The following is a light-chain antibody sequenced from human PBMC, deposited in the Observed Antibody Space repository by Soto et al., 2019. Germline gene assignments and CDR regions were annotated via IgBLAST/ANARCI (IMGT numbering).Light chain of an antibody. J-gene: IGLJ1*01. V-gene: IGLV1-40*01. Sequence: QSVLTQPPSVSGAPGQRVTISCTGSSSNIGAGYDVHWYQQLPGTAPKLLIYGNSNRPSGVPDRFSGSKSGTSASLAIGGLQAEDEADYYCQSSDSSLNVFGTGTKVTVL. CDR1: SSNIGAGYD. CDR2: GNS. CDR3: QSSDSSLNV.